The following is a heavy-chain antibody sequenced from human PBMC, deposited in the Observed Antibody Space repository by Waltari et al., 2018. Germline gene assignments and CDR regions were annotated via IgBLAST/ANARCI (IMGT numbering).Heavy chain of an antibody. Sequence: QLLESGGGLVQPGGSRRLCCAASGFHFSHYAWSSVRPRSWSGLEWVSVIYSGGSTYYADSVKGRFTISRDNSKNTLYLQMNSLRAEDTAVYYCAKDLPTYYDSSGYDSYYMDVWGKGTTVTVSS. CDR2: IYSGGST. D-gene: IGHD3-22*01. J-gene: IGHJ6*03. CDR3: AKDLPTYYDSSGYDSYYMDV. V-gene: IGHV3-23*03. CDR1: GFHFSHYA.